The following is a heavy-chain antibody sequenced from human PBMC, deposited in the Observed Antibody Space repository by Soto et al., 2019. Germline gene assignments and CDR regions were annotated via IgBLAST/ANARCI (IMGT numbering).Heavy chain of an antibody. D-gene: IGHD3-10*01. CDR2: IYHSGKT. V-gene: IGHV4-38-2*01. J-gene: IGHJ5*02. CDR3: ALHTFYFGHSPQYNNWFDP. Sequence: SETLSLTXVVSGYSISRGYYWGWIRQPPGKGLEWIGSIYHSGKTYYNPSLKSRVTLSVDTSKNQFSLKLSSVTAADTAIYYCALHTFYFGHSPQYNNWFDPWGQGTLVTVSS. CDR1: GYSISRGYY.